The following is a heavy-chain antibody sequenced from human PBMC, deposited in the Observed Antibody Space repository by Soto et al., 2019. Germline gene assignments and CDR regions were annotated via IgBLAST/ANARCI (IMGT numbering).Heavy chain of an antibody. J-gene: IGHJ6*02. Sequence: QVQLVQSAGEVKKPGASVKVSCKPSGYTFIRYGITRVRQAPVHGLECMGWISPYNDYTIYAQKLQGRVTMTTDTSTRTVYLDLRSLKSDDTAVYYCARGGYYDNTWGKLSHYGLDVWGQGTSVTVSS. V-gene: IGHV1-18*01. CDR1: GYTFIRYG. CDR3: ARGGYYDNTWGKLSHYGLDV. D-gene: IGHD3-16*01. CDR2: ISPYNDYT.